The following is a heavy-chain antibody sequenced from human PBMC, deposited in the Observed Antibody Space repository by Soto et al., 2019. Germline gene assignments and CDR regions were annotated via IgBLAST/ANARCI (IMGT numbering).Heavy chain of an antibody. J-gene: IGHJ4*02. CDR3: ATPRQADRLHHPPDY. CDR1: GFTFSSYA. V-gene: IGHV3-30-3*01. Sequence: GGSLRLSCAASGFTFSSYAMHWVRQAPGKGLEWVAVISYDGSNKYYADSVKGRFTISRDNSKNTLYLQMNSLRAEDTAVYYCATPRQADRLHHPPDYWGQGTLV. CDR2: ISYDGSNK.